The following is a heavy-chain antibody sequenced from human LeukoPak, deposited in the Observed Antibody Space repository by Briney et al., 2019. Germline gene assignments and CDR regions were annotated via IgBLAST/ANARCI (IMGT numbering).Heavy chain of an antibody. CDR3: ARVPHYYFGYGYFDS. Sequence: SETLSLTCPVSGGSISSSSYYWSWIRRPPGKELEWIGEIDQSGTTNYNPSHKSRVGISVDTSKKQFSLTLTSMTAADTAVYYCARVPHYYFGYGYFDSWGQGTLVTVSS. V-gene: IGHV4-39*07. J-gene: IGHJ4*02. D-gene: IGHD3-10*01. CDR2: IDQSGTT. CDR1: GGSISSSSYY.